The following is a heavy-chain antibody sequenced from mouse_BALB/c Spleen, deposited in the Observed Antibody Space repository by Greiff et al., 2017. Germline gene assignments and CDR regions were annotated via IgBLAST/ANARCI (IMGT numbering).Heavy chain of an antibody. CDR1: GFTFSSYA. V-gene: IGHV5-6-5*01. CDR3: ARDGGYYFDY. CDR2: ISSGGST. J-gene: IGHJ2*01. Sequence: EVQRVESGGGLVKPGGSLKLSCAASGFTFSSYAMSWVRQTPEKRLEWVASISSGGSTYYPDSVKGRFTISRDNARNILYLQMSSLRSEDTAMYYCARDGGYYFDYWGQGTTLTVSS.